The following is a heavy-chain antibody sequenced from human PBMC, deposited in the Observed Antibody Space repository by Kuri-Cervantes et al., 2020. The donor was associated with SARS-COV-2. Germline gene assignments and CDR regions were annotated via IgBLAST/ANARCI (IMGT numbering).Heavy chain of an antibody. J-gene: IGHJ4*02. V-gene: IGHV1-2*04. Sequence: ASVKVSCKASGYTFTGYYLHWVRQAPGQGLEWMGWISPNSGGTKYAQKFQGWVTMTRDTSLSTAHMELSRLTSDDTAVYYCARGEEVGGLTVMCSWGGAGPLDFWGQGTLVTVSS. CDR2: ISPNSGGT. CDR3: ARGEEVGGLTVMCSWGGAGPLDF. CDR1: GYTFTGYY. D-gene: IGHD3-16*01.